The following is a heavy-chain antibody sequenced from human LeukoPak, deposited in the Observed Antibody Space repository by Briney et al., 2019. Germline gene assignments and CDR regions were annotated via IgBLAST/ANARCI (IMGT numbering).Heavy chain of an antibody. CDR3: ARGKGPRTGTLGY. Sequence: SETLSLTCTVSGGSISSGSYYWSWIRQPAGKGLEWIGRIYTSGSTNYNPSLKGRVTISVDTSKNQFSLKLSSVTAADTAVYYCARGKGPRTGTLGYWGQGTLVTVSS. D-gene: IGHD1-1*01. J-gene: IGHJ4*02. CDR2: IYTSGST. V-gene: IGHV4-61*02. CDR1: GGSISSGSYY.